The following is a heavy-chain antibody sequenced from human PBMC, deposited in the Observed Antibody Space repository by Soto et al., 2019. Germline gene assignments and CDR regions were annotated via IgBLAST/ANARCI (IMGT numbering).Heavy chain of an antibody. CDR2: IYYGGST. D-gene: IGHD4-17*01. V-gene: IGHV4-39*01. J-gene: IGHJ4*02. Sequence: SETLSLTCTVSGGSISSTSYYWGWIRQPPGKGLEWIGSIYYGGSTYYNPSLKSRVTISEDTSKSQFSLNLSSVTATDTAVYYGARRTLTTLTLYYWGQGSLVTVAS. CDR3: ARRTLTTLTLYY. CDR1: GGSISSTSYY.